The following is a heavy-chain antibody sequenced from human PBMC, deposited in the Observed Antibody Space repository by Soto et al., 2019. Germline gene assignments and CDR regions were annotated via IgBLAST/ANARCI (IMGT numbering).Heavy chain of an antibody. Sequence: KTSETLSLTCAVYGGSFSGYYWSWIRQPPGKGLEWIGEINNSGSTNYNPYLKSRVTISVDTSKNQFSLKLSSVTAADTAVYYCARSLWFGLYYFDYWGQGTLVTVSS. V-gene: IGHV4-34*01. CDR1: GGSFSGYY. D-gene: IGHD3-10*01. J-gene: IGHJ4*02. CDR2: INNSGST. CDR3: ARSLWFGLYYFDY.